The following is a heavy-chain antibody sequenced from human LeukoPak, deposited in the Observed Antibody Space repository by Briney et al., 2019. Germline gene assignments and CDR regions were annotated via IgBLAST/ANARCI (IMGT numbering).Heavy chain of an antibody. CDR3: AKDRRYSSGWYYFDY. Sequence: PGGSLRLSCAASGFTFSSCAMSWVRQAPGKGLEWVSAMSGSGGSTYYADSVKGRFTISRDNSKNTLYLHMNSLRAEDTAVYYCAKDRRYSSGWYYFDYWGQGTLVTVSS. D-gene: IGHD6-19*01. CDR1: GFTFSSCA. V-gene: IGHV3-23*01. CDR2: MSGSGGST. J-gene: IGHJ4*02.